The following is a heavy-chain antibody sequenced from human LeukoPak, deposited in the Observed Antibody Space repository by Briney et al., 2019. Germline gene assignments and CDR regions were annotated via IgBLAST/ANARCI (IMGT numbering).Heavy chain of an antibody. Sequence: GASVKVSCKASGYTFTGYYMHWVRQAPGQGLEWMGWINPNSGGTNYAQKFQGRVTMTRDTSTSTAYMELSRLRSDDTAVYYCARSGYGDAFHAFDIWGQGTMVTVSS. V-gene: IGHV1-2*02. CDR3: ARSGYGDAFHAFDI. D-gene: IGHD4-17*01. J-gene: IGHJ3*02. CDR2: INPNSGGT. CDR1: GYTFTGYY.